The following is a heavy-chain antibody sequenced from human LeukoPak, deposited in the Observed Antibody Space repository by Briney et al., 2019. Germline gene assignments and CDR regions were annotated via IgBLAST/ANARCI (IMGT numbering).Heavy chain of an antibody. Sequence: ASVKVSCKASGYTFTSYGIGWVRQAPGQGLEWMGWISAYNGNTNYAQKLQGRVTMTTDTSTSTAYMELRSLRSDDTAVYYCARDYYDILTGYYSYGVYWGQGTLVTVSS. D-gene: IGHD3-9*01. CDR1: GYTFTSYG. V-gene: IGHV1-18*01. CDR3: ARDYYDILTGYYSYGVY. J-gene: IGHJ4*02. CDR2: ISAYNGNT.